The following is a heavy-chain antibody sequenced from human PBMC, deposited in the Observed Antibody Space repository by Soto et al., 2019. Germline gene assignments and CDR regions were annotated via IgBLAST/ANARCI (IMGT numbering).Heavy chain of an antibody. CDR2: ISYGGST. Sequence: QVQLQESGPGLVKPSQTLSLTCTVSGGSINSGGYCWSWIRQHPGKGLDWIGCISYGGSTSYNPSLTSRGTISVDTSKHQFSLKLTSVTAADTAVYYCARGILVWGQGALITVSS. CDR1: GGSINSGGYC. D-gene: IGHD5-18*01. V-gene: IGHV4-31*03. J-gene: IGHJ4*02. CDR3: ARGILV.